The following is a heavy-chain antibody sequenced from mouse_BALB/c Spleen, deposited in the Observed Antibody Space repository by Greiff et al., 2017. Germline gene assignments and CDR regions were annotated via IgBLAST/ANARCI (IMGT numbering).Heavy chain of an antibody. Sequence: VQLQQSGAELVKPGASVKLSCTASGFNIKDTYMHWVKQRPEQGLEWIGRIDPANGNTKYDPKFQGKATITADTSSNTAYLQLSSLTSEDTAVYYCARSYGYGDAMDYWGQGTSVTVSS. J-gene: IGHJ4*01. V-gene: IGHV14-3*02. CDR1: GFNIKDTY. CDR2: IDPANGNT. CDR3: ARSYGYGDAMDY. D-gene: IGHD2-2*01.